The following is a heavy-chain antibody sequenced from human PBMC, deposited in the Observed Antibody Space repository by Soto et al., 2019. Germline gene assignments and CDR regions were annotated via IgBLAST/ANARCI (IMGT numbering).Heavy chain of an antibody. J-gene: IGHJ4*02. CDR2: INPNGGST. CDR3: AREAIEYSSSVNDY. V-gene: IGHV1-46*01. D-gene: IGHD6-6*01. Sequence: GASVKVSCKASGYTFSSYYMHWVRQAPGQGLEWMGKINPNGGSTSYAQNFQGRVTMTRDTSTSTVYMELSSLRSEDTAVYYCAREAIEYSSSVNDYWGQGPLVTVSS. CDR1: GYTFSSYY.